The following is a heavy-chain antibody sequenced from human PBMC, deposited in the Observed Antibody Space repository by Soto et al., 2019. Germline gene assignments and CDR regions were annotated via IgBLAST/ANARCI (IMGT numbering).Heavy chain of an antibody. V-gene: IGHV4-39*01. CDR2: ISYSGRT. Sequence: SETLSLTCTASGGSISTFNYFWAWVRQPPEKGLEWIGTISYSGRTSYNPSLSSRVTISVDTSKNQFSLKLTSVTAADAAAYHCASRTYGDFYNNGFGYWGQGSPATVSS. J-gene: IGHJ4*02. CDR1: GGSISTFNYF. D-gene: IGHD4-17*01. CDR3: ASRTYGDFYNNGFGY.